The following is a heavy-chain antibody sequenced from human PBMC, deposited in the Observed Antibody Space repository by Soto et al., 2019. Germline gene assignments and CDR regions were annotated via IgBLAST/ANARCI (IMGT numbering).Heavy chain of an antibody. D-gene: IGHD6-13*01. CDR3: AREGGVTTSSNDY. J-gene: IGHJ4*02. CDR1: GGSFSGYY. CDR2: INDSGST. V-gene: IGHV4-34*01. Sequence: QVQLQQWGAGLLKPSETLSLTCAVYGGSFSGYYWSWIRQPPGKGLEWIGEINDSGSTNYNPSLKSRVTISVDTSKNQFSLKLSSVTAADTAVYYCAREGGVTTSSNDYWGQGTLVTVSS.